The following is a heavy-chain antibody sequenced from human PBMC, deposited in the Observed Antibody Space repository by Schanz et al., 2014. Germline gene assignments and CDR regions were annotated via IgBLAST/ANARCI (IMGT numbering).Heavy chain of an antibody. D-gene: IGHD2-2*01. CDR1: GGSISSGGYS. CDR2: VYGSGST. J-gene: IGHJ3*02. Sequence: QVQLQESGPGLVKPSQTLSLSCDVSGGSISSGGYSWSWIRQPPGKRLEWIGYVYGSGSTSYKPSLTRRVFISVDRSKNQFSLRLYSVTAADTAVYFCARGYQLFDDAFDIWGQGKMVTVSS. CDR3: ARGYQLFDDAFDI. V-gene: IGHV4-30-4*07.